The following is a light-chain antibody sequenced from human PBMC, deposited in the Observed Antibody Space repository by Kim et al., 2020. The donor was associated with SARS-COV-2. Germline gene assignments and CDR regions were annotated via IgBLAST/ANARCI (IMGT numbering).Light chain of an antibody. CDR2: AAY. Sequence: TSVGDRVNITCRASQTGSKHLSWYQQRPVEAPNLLIYAAYTLHDGVPSRFSGGGSGTDFTLTISSLQPEDFATYYCLQTYTVPRTFGQGTKVDIK. CDR1: QTGSKH. J-gene: IGKJ2*01. V-gene: IGKV1-39*01. CDR3: LQTYTVPRT.